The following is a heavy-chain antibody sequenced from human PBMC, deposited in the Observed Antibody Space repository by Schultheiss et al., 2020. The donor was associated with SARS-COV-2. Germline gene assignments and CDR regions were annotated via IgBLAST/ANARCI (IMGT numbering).Heavy chain of an antibody. Sequence: ASVKVSCKASGMSFIDYYIHWVRQAPGQGLEWMGWINPKTGDTHYAGRFQGRVTMTRDTSIGTAYMELRSLRSDDTAVYYCALGYCSGGSCYSFDPWGQGTLVTVSS. V-gene: IGHV1-2*02. J-gene: IGHJ5*02. CDR1: GMSFIDYY. CDR2: INPKTGDT. CDR3: ALGYCSGGSCYSFDP. D-gene: IGHD2-15*01.